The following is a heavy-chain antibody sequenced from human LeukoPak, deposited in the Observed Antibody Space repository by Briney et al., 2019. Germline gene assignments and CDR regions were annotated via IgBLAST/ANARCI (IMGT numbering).Heavy chain of an antibody. Sequence: GGSPRLSCAASGFTFSSYSMNWVRQAPGKGLEWVSSISSSSSYIYYADSVKGRFTISRDNAKNSLYLQMNSLRAEDTAVYYCARERGNYGDYWGQGTLVTVSS. V-gene: IGHV3-21*01. CDR2: ISSSSSYI. J-gene: IGHJ4*02. CDR3: ARERGNYGDY. CDR1: GFTFSSYS. D-gene: IGHD3-10*01.